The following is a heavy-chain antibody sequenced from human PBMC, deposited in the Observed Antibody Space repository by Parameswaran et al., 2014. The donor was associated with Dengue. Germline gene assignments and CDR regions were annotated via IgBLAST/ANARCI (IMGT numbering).Heavy chain of an antibody. D-gene: IGHD4-17*01. Sequence: VRQMPGKGLEWMGIIYPGDSDTRYSPSFQGQVTISADKSISTAYLQWSSLKASDTAMYYCARHYGDDYYYYGMDVWGQGTTVTVSS. CDR2: IYPGDSDT. V-gene: IGHV5-51*01. J-gene: IGHJ6*02. CDR3: ARHYGDDYYYYGMDV.